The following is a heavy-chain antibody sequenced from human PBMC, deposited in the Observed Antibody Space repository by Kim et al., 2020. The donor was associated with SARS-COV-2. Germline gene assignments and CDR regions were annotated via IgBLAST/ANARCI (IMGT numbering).Heavy chain of an antibody. J-gene: IGHJ4*02. CDR2: IHYGRTS. D-gene: IGHD1-1*01. CDR3: ATLDIVDY. Sequence: SETLSLTCTVSGGSLSSSSFFWGWVRQPPGKGLEWIGSIHYGRTSYYSPSLKSRVSISVDTSKNQVSLNLRSDTPADTAVYYCATLDIVDYWGQGTLVTVSS. V-gene: IGHV4-39*01. CDR1: GGSLSSSSFF.